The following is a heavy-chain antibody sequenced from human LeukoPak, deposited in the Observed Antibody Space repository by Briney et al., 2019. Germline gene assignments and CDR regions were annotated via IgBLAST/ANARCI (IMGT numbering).Heavy chain of an antibody. V-gene: IGHV4-34*01. CDR2: INHSGST. Sequence: PSETLSLTCAVYGGSLSGSYWSWIRQPPGKGLEWIGEINHSGSTNYNPSLKSRVTISVDTSKNQFSLKLSSVTAADTAVYYCARERLVGATKYFDYWGQGTLVTVSS. CDR1: GGSLSGSY. CDR3: ARERLVGATKYFDY. D-gene: IGHD1-26*01. J-gene: IGHJ4*02.